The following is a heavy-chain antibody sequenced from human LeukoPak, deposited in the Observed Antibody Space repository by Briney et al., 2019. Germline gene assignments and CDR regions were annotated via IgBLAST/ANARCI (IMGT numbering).Heavy chain of an antibody. CDR3: ARHGSGWSFDY. V-gene: IGHV4-59*08. CDR2: IYSSGSA. J-gene: IGHJ4*02. CDR1: GASINNNF. D-gene: IGHD6-19*01. Sequence: SETLSLTCTVSGASINNNFWTWIRQPPGKGLEWIGYIYSSGSANYNPSLKSRVIISGDTSKNQISLNLTSVTAADTAVFYCARHGSGWSFDYWGQGTLITVSS.